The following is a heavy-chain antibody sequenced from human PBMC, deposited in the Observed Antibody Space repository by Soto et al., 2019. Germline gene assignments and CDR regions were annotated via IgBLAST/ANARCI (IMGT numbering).Heavy chain of an antibody. Sequence: PSETLSLTCTVSGGSISSSSYYWGWIRQPPGKGLEWIGRIYYSGSTYYNPSLNSRVTISVDTSKNQFSLKLSSVTAADTAVFYCAREAEDIVVVPAASDYYYYMDVWGKGTTVTVSS. J-gene: IGHJ6*03. CDR1: GGSISSSSYY. CDR3: AREAEDIVVVPAASDYYYYMDV. CDR2: IYYSGST. V-gene: IGHV4-39*07. D-gene: IGHD2-2*01.